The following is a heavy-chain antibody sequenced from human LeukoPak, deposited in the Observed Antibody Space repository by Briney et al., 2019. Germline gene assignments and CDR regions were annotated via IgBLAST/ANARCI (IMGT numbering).Heavy chain of an antibody. CDR1: GFSFGNYS. V-gene: IGHV3-48*01. CDR2: ISSSSSTI. CDR3: ARAYCINGVCFNYFDY. J-gene: IGHJ4*02. D-gene: IGHD2-8*01. Sequence: GGSLRLSCAASGFSFGNYSMNWVRQAPGKGLEWVSYISSSSSTIYYADSVKGRFTISRDNAKNSLHLQMNSLRAEDTAVYYSARAYCINGVCFNYFDYWGQGTLVTVSS.